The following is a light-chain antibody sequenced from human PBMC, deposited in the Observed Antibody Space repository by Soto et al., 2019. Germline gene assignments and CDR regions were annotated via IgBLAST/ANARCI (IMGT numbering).Light chain of an antibody. CDR3: QQYTSYSLT. V-gene: IGKV1-5*01. J-gene: IGKJ4*01. CDR2: DAS. Sequence: DIQMTQSPSTLSASVGDRATITCRASQSISSRSAWYQQKPGKAPKILIYDASNLESGVPSRFSGSGSGTEFTLTISSLQPDDFATYYCQQYTSYSLTFGGGTKVEIK. CDR1: QSISSR.